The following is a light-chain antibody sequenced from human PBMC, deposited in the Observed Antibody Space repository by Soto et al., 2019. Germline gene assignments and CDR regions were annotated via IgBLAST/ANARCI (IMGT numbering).Light chain of an antibody. CDR2: AAS. V-gene: IGKV1-17*01. Sequence: DLQMTQSPSSLSASVGDRVTITCRASQGIRNDLGWYQQRQGKAPKRLIYAASSLQIGVPSRFSGSGAGTEFTLTISCLQPEDFATYYCLQHNNPWTFGQGTKVEIK. CDR3: LQHNNPWT. J-gene: IGKJ1*01. CDR1: QGIRND.